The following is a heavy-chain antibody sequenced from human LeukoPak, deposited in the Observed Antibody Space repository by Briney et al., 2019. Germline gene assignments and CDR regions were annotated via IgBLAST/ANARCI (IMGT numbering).Heavy chain of an antibody. J-gene: IGHJ4*02. D-gene: IGHD6-19*01. Sequence: GGSLRLSCAASGLTVSSNYMSWVRQAPGKGLEWVSVIYSGGSTYYADSVKGRFTISRDNSKNTLYLQMNSLRAEDTAVYYCARDFPYNSGDDYWGQGTLVTVSS. V-gene: IGHV3-66*01. CDR1: GLTVSSNY. CDR2: IYSGGST. CDR3: ARDFPYNSGDDY.